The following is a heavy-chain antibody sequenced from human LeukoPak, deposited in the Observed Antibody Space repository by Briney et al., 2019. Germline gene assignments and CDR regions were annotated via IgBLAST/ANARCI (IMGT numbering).Heavy chain of an antibody. CDR3: AKEGIDYSLDY. Sequence: QAGGSLRLSCAASGFTFDDYAIHWVRQAPGKGLEWVSGISWNSGSIGYADSVKGRLTISRDNAKNSLYLQMNSLRAEDMALYYCAKEGIDYSLDYWGQGTLVTVSS. V-gene: IGHV3-9*03. D-gene: IGHD3-10*01. J-gene: IGHJ4*02. CDR1: GFTFDDYA. CDR2: ISWNSGSI.